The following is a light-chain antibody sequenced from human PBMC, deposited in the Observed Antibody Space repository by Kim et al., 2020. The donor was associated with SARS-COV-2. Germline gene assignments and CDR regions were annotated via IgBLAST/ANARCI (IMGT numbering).Light chain of an antibody. Sequence: ASVGGRVAVTCRTSQGIDNHLAWYQQKPGKAPKLLIFAASTLQSGVPSRFSGSGSGTEFTLTVSSLQPEDFAIYYCQQLNTYPWTFGQGTKVDIK. CDR1: QGIDNH. CDR2: AAS. J-gene: IGKJ1*01. CDR3: QQLNTYPWT. V-gene: IGKV1-9*01.